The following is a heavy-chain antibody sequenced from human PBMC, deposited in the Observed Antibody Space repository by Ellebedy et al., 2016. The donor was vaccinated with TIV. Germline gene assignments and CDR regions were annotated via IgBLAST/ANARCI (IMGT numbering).Heavy chain of an antibody. D-gene: IGHD6-25*01. CDR2: IYTSGST. Sequence: SETLSLTXTVSGGSIRGSYWGWIRQPAGKGLEWIGRIYTSGSTNYNPSLRSRVTMSVDTSKNQFSLKLSSVTAADTAVYYCARDKMDSSVAVPLRFDYWGQGILVTVSS. J-gene: IGHJ4*02. CDR3: ARDKMDSSVAVPLRFDY. V-gene: IGHV4-4*07. CDR1: GGSIRGSY.